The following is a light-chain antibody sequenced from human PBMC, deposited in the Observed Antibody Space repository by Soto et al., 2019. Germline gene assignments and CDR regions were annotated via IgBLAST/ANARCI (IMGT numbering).Light chain of an antibody. J-gene: IGKJ1*01. CDR3: HDYRTSAPLT. CDR1: QNIRGNE. CDR2: RGS. Sequence: EVVLTQSPGTLSLSPGERATLSCRASQNIRGNEVAWYQQPPGQAPRLLIDRGSSRAAGIPGRFSGRGSGTDFTLTISRLQPEDFAVYYCHDYRTSAPLTFGQGTNVEIK. V-gene: IGKV3-20*01.